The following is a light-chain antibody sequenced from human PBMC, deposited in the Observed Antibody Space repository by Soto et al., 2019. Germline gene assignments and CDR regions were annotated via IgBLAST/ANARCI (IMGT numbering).Light chain of an antibody. CDR2: GAS. CDR1: QSVSSN. Sequence: EIVMTQSPATLSVSPGERATLSCRASQSVSSNLAWYQQKPGQAPRLLIYGASTRATGIPARFSGSGSGTEFTLTISSLQSEDFAVYYCQQYNNWPQLTFGGGTKVDIK. V-gene: IGKV3-15*01. J-gene: IGKJ4*01. CDR3: QQYNNWPQLT.